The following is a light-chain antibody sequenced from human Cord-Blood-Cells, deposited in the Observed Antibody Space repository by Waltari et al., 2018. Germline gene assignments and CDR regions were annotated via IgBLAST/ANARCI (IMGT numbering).Light chain of an antibody. CDR2: AAS. J-gene: IGKJ1*01. CDR3: QQSYSTPWT. Sequence: IQMTQSQSSLSASVGDRVTITCRASQSISSYLNWYQQKPGNAPKLLIYAASSLQSGVPSRFSGSGSGTDFTLTISSLQPEDFATYYCQQSYSTPWTFGQGTKVEIK. V-gene: IGKV1-39*01. CDR1: QSISSY.